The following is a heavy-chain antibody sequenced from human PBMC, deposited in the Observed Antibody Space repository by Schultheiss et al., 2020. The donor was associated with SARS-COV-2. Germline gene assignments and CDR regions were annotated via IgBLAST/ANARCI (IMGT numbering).Heavy chain of an antibody. J-gene: IGHJ3*01. CDR3: ARWGNGDLKN. V-gene: IGHV3-23*01. CDR2: ISGSGGST. D-gene: IGHD3-10*01. CDR1: GFTFSSYA. Sequence: GESLKISCAASGFTFSSYAMSWVRQAPGKGLEWVSAISGSGGSTYYADSVKGRFTISRDNSKNTLYLQMNSLRAEDTAVYYCARWGNGDLKNWGQGTMVTVSS.